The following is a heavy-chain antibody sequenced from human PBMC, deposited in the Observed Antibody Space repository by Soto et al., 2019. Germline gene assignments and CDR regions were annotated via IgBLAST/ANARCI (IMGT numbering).Heavy chain of an antibody. Sequence: QVQLQESGPGLVKPSQTLSLTCTVSGGSISSGDYYWSWIRQPPGKGLEWIGYIYYSGSTYYNPSLKRRVTISVDTSKNQFSLKLSSVTAADTAVYYCARFTVTDEEYYYGMDVWGQGTTVTVSS. D-gene: IGHD4-17*01. CDR1: GGSISSGDYY. CDR3: ARFTVTDEEYYYGMDV. V-gene: IGHV4-30-4*01. CDR2: IYYSGST. J-gene: IGHJ6*02.